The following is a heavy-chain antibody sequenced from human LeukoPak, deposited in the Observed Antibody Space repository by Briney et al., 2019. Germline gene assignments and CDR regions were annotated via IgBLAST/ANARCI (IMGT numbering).Heavy chain of an antibody. Sequence: ASVKGSCKASGYTFTSYGISWVRQAPGQGLEWMGWISAYNGNTNYAQKLQGRVTMTTDTSTSTAYMELRSLRSDDTAVYYCARDTGVLRYFDWLLHNYYYYGMDVWGKGTTVTVSS. CDR3: ARDTGVLRYFDWLLHNYYYYGMDV. D-gene: IGHD3-9*01. J-gene: IGHJ6*04. CDR2: ISAYNGNT. CDR1: GYTFTSYG. V-gene: IGHV1-18*04.